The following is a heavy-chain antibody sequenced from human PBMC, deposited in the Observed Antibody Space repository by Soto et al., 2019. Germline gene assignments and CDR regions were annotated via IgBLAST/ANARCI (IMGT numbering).Heavy chain of an antibody. CDR1: GFTFTNSV. J-gene: IGHJ6*02. CDR2: VVVHSGNT. CDR3: AAESVGATSYYYGMDV. Sequence: SVKVSCKASGFTFTNSVVQWVRQARGQRLEWIGWVVVHSGNTNYAQNFQERVTIIRDMSTSTANLELSSLKSEDTAVYYCAAESVGATSYYYGMDVWGQGTTVTVSS. D-gene: IGHD1-26*01. V-gene: IGHV1-58*01.